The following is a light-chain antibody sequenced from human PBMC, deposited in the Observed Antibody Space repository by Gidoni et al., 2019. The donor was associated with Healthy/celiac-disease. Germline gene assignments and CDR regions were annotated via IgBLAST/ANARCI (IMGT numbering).Light chain of an antibody. J-gene: IGKJ4*01. Sequence: ETVLPQFPAPLPLSPGERATSSCRASQSVSSYLAWYQPKPGQAPRLLIYDASNRATGIPARFRGSGSGTGFTLTISSLGPEDFAVYYCQRRSNWPPTLTFGGGTKVEIK. V-gene: IGKV3-11*01. CDR1: QSVSSY. CDR3: QRRSNWPPTLT. CDR2: DAS.